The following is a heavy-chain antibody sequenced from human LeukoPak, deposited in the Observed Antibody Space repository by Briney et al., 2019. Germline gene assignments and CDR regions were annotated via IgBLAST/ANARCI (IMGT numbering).Heavy chain of an antibody. J-gene: IGHJ4*02. V-gene: IGHV3-23*01. D-gene: IGHD3-10*01. CDR2: ISGSGGST. Sequence: GGSLRLSCAASGFTFSSYAMHRVRQAPGKGLEWVSAISGSGGSTYYADSVKGRFTISRDNSKNTLYLQMNSLRAEDTAVYYCAKDEGGEVAINKDWGQGTLVTVSS. CDR1: GFTFSSYA. CDR3: AKDEGGEVAINKD.